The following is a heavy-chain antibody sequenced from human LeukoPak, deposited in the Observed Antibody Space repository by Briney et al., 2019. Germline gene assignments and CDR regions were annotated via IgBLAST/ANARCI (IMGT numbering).Heavy chain of an antibody. CDR2: VTYSGVAT. Sequence: GGSLRLSCAASGFTFRNYAMSWVRQAPGKGLERVCTVTYSGVATYHADSVKGRFTISRDNSKNTLSLQMNSLRAEDTAIYYCAKHDYGDFTPSPFPIWGQGTLVTVSS. V-gene: IGHV3-23*01. CDR3: AKHDYGDFTPSPFPI. CDR1: GFTFRNYA. J-gene: IGHJ4*02. D-gene: IGHD4-17*01.